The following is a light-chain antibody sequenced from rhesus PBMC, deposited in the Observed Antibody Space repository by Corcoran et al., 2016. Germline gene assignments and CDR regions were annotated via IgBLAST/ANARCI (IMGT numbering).Light chain of an antibody. V-gene: IGKV1-21*01. CDR3: QQHDSAPRT. CDR1: PGISIW. Sequence: DIQMTQSPSSLSASVGDRVTITCRARPGISIWLAWYQQKPGKAPKNLIYKASTLQSGVPSRFSGSGSGTEFTLTISSLQPEDFATYYCQQHDSAPRTFGQGTKVEIK. J-gene: IGKJ1*01. CDR2: KAS.